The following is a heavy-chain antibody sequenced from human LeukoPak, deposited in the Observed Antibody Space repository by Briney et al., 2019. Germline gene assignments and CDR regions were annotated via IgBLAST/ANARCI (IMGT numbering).Heavy chain of an antibody. J-gene: IGHJ4*02. D-gene: IGHD2-2*01. CDR1: GFTFSSYG. V-gene: IGHV3-33*01. CDR3: TREGRYCSSSSCYVCLDF. Sequence: GRSLRLSCAASGFTFSSYGMHWVRQAPGKGLEWVAVIWYDGSNKYYADSVKGRFTISRDNSKNTLYLQMNSLKTEDTAVYYCTREGRYCSSSSCYVCLDFWGQGTLVTVSS. CDR2: IWYDGSNK.